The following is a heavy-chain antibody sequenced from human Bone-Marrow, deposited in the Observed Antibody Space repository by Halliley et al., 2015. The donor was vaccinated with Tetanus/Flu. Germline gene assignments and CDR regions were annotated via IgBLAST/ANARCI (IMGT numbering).Heavy chain of an antibody. D-gene: IGHD3-16*01. V-gene: IGHV3-30*18. CDR1: GFRFDFYG. J-gene: IGHJ1*01. Sequence: SLRLSCAASGFRFDFYGMHWVRQAPGMGLEWGAFISLDGTAKYSAESVKGRFTISRDNSNSIVFLQMDGLRTEGTATCFCAKAGPGGAALDSWGQGTLVSVSS. CDR3: AKAGPGGAALDS. CDR2: ISLDGTAK.